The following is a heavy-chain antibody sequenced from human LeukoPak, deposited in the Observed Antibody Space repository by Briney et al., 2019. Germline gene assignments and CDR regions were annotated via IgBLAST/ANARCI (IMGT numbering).Heavy chain of an antibody. CDR2: ISGSGGST. CDR3: ARDLVGIAARRNNWFDP. D-gene: IGHD6-6*01. Sequence: GGSLRLSCAASGFTFSSYAMSWVRQAPGKGLEWVSAISGSGGSTYYADSVKGRFTISRDNSKNTLYLQMNSLRAEDTAVYYCARDLVGIAARRNNWFDPWGQGTLVTVSS. V-gene: IGHV3-23*01. J-gene: IGHJ5*02. CDR1: GFTFSSYA.